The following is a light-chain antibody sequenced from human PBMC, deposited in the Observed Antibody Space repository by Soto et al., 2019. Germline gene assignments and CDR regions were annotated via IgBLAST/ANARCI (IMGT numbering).Light chain of an antibody. CDR2: KAS. J-gene: IGKJ4*01. Sequence: DIQMTQSPSTLSAYVGDRVTITCRASQSLSSWLAWYQQKPGKAPKLLIYKASTLESGVPSRFSGSGSGTDFTLTISSLQPDDFATYYCQHYNGYPITFGGGTKVEI. CDR3: QHYNGYPIT. CDR1: QSLSSW. V-gene: IGKV1-5*03.